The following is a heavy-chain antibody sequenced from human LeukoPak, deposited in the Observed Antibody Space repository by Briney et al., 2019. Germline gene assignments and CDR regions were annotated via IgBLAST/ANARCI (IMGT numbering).Heavy chain of an antibody. V-gene: IGHV4-4*02. J-gene: IGHJ6*03. Sequence: PSETLSLTCAVSGGSISSSNWWSWVRQPPGKGLEWIGEIYHSGSTNYNPPLKSRVTISVDKSKNQFSLKLSSVTAADTAVYYCARTIEYSSSWDYYYYMDVWGKGTTVTVSS. CDR3: ARTIEYSSSWDYYYYMDV. CDR2: IYHSGST. D-gene: IGHD6-6*01. CDR1: GGSISSSNW.